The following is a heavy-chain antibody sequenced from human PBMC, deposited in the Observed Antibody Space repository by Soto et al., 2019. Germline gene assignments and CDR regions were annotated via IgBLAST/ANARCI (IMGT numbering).Heavy chain of an antibody. CDR3: ARAVDNWNDAGVHYGMDV. D-gene: IGHD1-1*01. CDR1: GYTFTGYY. Sequence: GASVKVSCKASGYTFTGYYMHWVRQAPGQGLEWMGWINPNSGGTNYAQKFQGWVTMTRDTSISTAYMELSRLRSDDTAVYYCARAVDNWNDAGVHYGMDVWGQGTTVTVSS. J-gene: IGHJ6*02. V-gene: IGHV1-2*04. CDR2: INPNSGGT.